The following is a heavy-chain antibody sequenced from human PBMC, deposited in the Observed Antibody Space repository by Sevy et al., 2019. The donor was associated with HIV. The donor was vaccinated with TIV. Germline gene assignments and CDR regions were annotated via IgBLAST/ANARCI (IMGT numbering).Heavy chain of an antibody. J-gene: IGHJ4*02. CDR1: RFTFSSYG. V-gene: IGHV3-30*18. D-gene: IGHD6-13*01. CDR2: ISYDGSNK. CDR3: AKVSGSWNLFDY. Sequence: GGSLRLSCAASRFTFSSYGMHWVRQAPGKGLEWVAVISYDGSNKYYADSVKGRFTISRDNSKNTLYLQMNSLRAEDTAVYYCAKVSGSWNLFDYWGQGTLVTVSS.